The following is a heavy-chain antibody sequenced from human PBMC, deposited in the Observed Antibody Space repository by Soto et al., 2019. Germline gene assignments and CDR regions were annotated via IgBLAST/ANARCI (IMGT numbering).Heavy chain of an antibody. D-gene: IGHD2-15*01. CDR1: GFTFSSYA. V-gene: IGHV3-30-3*01. CDR3: ARPIVVVVAATGDY. J-gene: IGHJ4*02. Sequence: QVQLVESGGGVVQPGRSLRLSCAASGFTFSSYAMHWVRQAPGKGLEWVAVISYDGSNKYYADSGKGRFTISRDNSKNTLYLQMNSLRAEDTAVYYCARPIVVVVAATGDYWGQGTLVTVSS. CDR2: ISYDGSNK.